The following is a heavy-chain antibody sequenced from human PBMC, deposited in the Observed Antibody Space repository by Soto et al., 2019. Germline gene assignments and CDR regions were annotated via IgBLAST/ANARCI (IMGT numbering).Heavy chain of an antibody. J-gene: IGHJ4*02. D-gene: IGHD1-20*01. V-gene: IGHV1-3*01. CDR2: INAGNGNT. CDR3: ARGITLPTPLDY. CDR1: GYTFTSYA. Sequence: ASVKVSCKASGYTFTSYAMHWVRQAPGQRLEWMGWINAGNGNTKYSQKFRGRVTITRDTSASTAYMELSSLRSEDTAVYYCARGITLPTPLDYWDQGTLVTVSS.